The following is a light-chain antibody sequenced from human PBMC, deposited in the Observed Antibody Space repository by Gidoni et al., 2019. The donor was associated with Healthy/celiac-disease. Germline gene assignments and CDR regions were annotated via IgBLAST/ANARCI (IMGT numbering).Light chain of an antibody. CDR2: GAS. Sequence: EIVMTQSPATLSVSPGERATLSCRASQSVNSNLAWYQQKPGQAPRLLIYGASTRATGIPARFSGSGSGTEFTLTISSLQSEDFAVYYCQQYNNWPQTFGQGTHGNQT. J-gene: IGKJ1*01. CDR1: QSVNSN. V-gene: IGKV3-15*01. CDR3: QQYNNWPQT.